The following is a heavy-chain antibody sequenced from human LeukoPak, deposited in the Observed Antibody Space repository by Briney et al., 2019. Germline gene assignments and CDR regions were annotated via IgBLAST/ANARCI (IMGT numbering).Heavy chain of an antibody. CDR2: INPSGGST. CDR3: YSVNARV. CDR1: GYTFTSYT. Sequence: ASVKVSCKASGYTFTSYTIHWVRQAPGQRLEWMGIINPSGGSTSYAQKFQGRVTMTRDMSTSTIYMELSSLRSEDTAVYYCYSVNARVWGQGTLVTVSS. V-gene: IGHV1-46*01. J-gene: IGHJ4*02. D-gene: IGHD1-1*01.